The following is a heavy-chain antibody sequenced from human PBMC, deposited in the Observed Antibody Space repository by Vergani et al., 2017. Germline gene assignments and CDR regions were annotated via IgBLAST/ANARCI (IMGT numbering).Heavy chain of an antibody. CDR1: GYSFTNYW. CDR3: ARLYGRDSSGSKYCDY. J-gene: IGHJ4*02. Sequence: EVQLVQSGAEVTKPGASLKISCQISGYSFTNYWIGWVRQMPGKGLEWMGIIYPADSDTSYSPSFQGQVTISVDKSISTAYLQRSSLRASDSAMYYCARLYGRDSSGSKYCDYWGQGTLVTVSS. D-gene: IGHD3-22*01. CDR2: IYPADSDT. V-gene: IGHV5-51*01.